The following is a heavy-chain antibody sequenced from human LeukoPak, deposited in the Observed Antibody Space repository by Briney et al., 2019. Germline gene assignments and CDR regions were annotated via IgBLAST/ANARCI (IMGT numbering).Heavy chain of an antibody. V-gene: IGHV3-23*01. CDR2: ISGSGGST. CDR1: GFTFSSYA. CDR3: AKCFRYSSSEIDY. Sequence: GSLRLSCAASGFTFSSYAMSWVRQAPGKGLEWVSAISGSGGSTYYAGSVKGRFTISRDNSKNTLYLQMNSLRAEDTAVYYCAKCFRYSSSEIDYWGQGTLVTVSS. D-gene: IGHD6-13*01. J-gene: IGHJ4*02.